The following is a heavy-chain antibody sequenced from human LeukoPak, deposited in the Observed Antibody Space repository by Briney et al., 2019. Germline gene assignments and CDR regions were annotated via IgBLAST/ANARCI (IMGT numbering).Heavy chain of an antibody. D-gene: IGHD1-20*01. J-gene: IGHJ4*02. CDR3: AKAASGNWNDVSDY. V-gene: IGHV3-23*01. CDR2: ISGRGVST. Sequence: GGSLRLSCAASGFTFSTYAMSWVRQAPGKGLEWVSAISGRGVSTSYADSVRSRFTISRDNSKNTLYLQMNSLRAEDTAVYYCAKAASGNWNDVSDYWGQGTLVTVSS. CDR1: GFTFSTYA.